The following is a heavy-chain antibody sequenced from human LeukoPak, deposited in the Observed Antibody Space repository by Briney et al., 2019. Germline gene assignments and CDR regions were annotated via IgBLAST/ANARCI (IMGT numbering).Heavy chain of an antibody. CDR3: ARPEQIVGAHY. Sequence: GESLKISCKGSGYSFTSYWIGWVRQMPGKGLELMGIIYPGYSNTKYSPSFQGQVTISADKSISTPYLQWSSLKASDTAMYYCARPEQIVGAHYWGQGTLVTVSS. CDR1: GYSFTSYW. J-gene: IGHJ4*02. CDR2: IYPGYSNT. D-gene: IGHD1-26*01. V-gene: IGHV5-51*01.